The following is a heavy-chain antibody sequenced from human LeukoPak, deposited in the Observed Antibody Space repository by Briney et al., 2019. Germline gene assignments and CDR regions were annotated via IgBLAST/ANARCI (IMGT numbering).Heavy chain of an antibody. D-gene: IGHD4-17*01. V-gene: IGHV4-39*07. CDR3: ARGSDDYGDFRSYYYYYMDV. J-gene: IGHJ6*03. CDR2: IYYSWDT. Sequence: SETLSLTCTVSGGSISSTSYYWGWIRQPPGKGLEWIGSIYYSWDTYYNPSLKSRVTISVDTSKNQFSLKLSSVTAADTAVYYCARGSDDYGDFRSYYYYYMDVWGKGTTVTVSS. CDR1: GGSISSTSYY.